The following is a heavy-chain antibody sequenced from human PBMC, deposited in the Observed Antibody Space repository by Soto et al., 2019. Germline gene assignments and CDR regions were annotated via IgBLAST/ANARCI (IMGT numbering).Heavy chain of an antibody. CDR1: GGSISSSNW. D-gene: IGHD3-22*01. Sequence: QVQLQESGPGLVKPSGTLSLTCAVSGGSISSSNWWSWVRQPPGKGLEWIGEIYHSGSTNYNPSLKSRVTISVDKSKNQFSLKLSSVTAADTAVYYCARDGRYDYDSSGYSGLDYWGQGTLVTVSS. CDR3: ARDGRYDYDSSGYSGLDY. J-gene: IGHJ4*02. CDR2: IYHSGST. V-gene: IGHV4-4*02.